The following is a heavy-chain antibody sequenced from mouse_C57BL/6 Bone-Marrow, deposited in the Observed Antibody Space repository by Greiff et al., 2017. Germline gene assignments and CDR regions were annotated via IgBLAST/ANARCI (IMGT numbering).Heavy chain of an antibody. D-gene: IGHD2-4*01. J-gene: IGHJ4*01. CDR1: GYTFTSYD. CDR3: ARDYPYAMDY. Sequence: LVESGPELVKPGASVKLSCKASGYTFTSYDINWVKQRPGQGLEWIGWIYPRDGSTKYNEKFKGKATLTVDTSSSTAYMELHSLTSEDSAVYFCARDYPYAMDYWGQGTSVTVSS. V-gene: IGHV1-85*01. CDR2: IYPRDGST.